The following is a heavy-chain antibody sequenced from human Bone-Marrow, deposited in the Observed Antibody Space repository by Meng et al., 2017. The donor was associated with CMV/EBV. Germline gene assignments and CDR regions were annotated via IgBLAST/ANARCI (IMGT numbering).Heavy chain of an antibody. CDR3: ARDIVVVPAARYYYYYGMDV. CDR1: GFTFSSYA. D-gene: IGHD2-2*01. V-gene: IGHV3-30*04. Sequence: GESLKISCAASGFTFSSYAMHWVRQAPGKGLGWVAVISYDGSNKYYADSVKGRFTISRDNSKNTLYLQMNSLRAEDTAVYYCARDIVVVPAARYYYYYGMDVWGQGTTVTVSS. J-gene: IGHJ6*02. CDR2: ISYDGSNK.